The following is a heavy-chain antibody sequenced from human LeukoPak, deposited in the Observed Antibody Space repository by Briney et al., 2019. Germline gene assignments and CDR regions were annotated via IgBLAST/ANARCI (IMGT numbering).Heavy chain of an antibody. CDR1: GFAFDDSY. D-gene: IGHD3-16*01. Sequence: PGGSLRLSCAASGFAFDDSYMSWVRQAPGKGLEWVSYINGGGGTYYYADSVRGRFTNSRDNAKNTLYLQMNSLRAEDTAVYYCVKGGLWVDFDYGGQGTLVTVSS. CDR3: VKGGLWVDFDY. CDR2: INGGGGTY. J-gene: IGHJ4*02. V-gene: IGHV3-11*01.